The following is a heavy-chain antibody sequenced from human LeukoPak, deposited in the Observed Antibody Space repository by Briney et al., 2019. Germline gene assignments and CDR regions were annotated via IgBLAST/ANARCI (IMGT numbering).Heavy chain of an antibody. CDR2: IYWDDDK. V-gene: IGHV2-5*02. CDR1: GFSLSTSGVG. D-gene: IGHD3-16*01. J-gene: IGHJ4*02. CDR3: AHRFGGATSY. Sequence: SGPTLVNPTQTLTLTCTFSGFSLSTSGVGVGWIRQPPGKALEWLALIYWDDDKRYSPSLKSRLTTKDTSKNQVVLTMTNMDPVDTATYYCAHRFGGATSYWGQGTLVTVSS.